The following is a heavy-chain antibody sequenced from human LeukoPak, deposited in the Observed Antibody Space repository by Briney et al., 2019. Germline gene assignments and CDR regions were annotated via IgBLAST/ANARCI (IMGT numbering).Heavy chain of an antibody. CDR3: ARDHGGLVAARRLYNWFDP. CDR2: INPSGGST. D-gene: IGHD2-15*01. Sequence: GASVKVSCKASGYTFTSYYMHWVRQAPGQGLEWMGIINPSGGSTSYAQKFQGRVTKTRDTSTSTVYMELSSLRSEDTAVYYCARDHGGLVAARRLYNWFDPWGQGTLVTVSS. V-gene: IGHV1-46*01. CDR1: GYTFTSYY. J-gene: IGHJ5*02.